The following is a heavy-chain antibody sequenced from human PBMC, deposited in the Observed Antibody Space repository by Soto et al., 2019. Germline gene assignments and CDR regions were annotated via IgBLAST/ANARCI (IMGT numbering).Heavy chain of an antibody. D-gene: IGHD2-2*01. V-gene: IGHV3-23*01. CDR1: GFTFSSYA. J-gene: IGHJ5*02. Sequence: SXGSLILSCAAAGFTFSSYAMSWVRQAPGKGLEWVSAISGNGADTSYADSVKGRFTISRDNAKNSLYLQMNSLRAEDTALYYCARGDASGSWGQGTLVTVSS. CDR2: ISGNGADT. CDR3: ARGDASGS.